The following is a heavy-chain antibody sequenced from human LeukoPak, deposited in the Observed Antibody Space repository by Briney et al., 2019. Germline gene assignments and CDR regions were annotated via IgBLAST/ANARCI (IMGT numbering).Heavy chain of an antibody. D-gene: IGHD3-16*02. V-gene: IGHV1-2*02. CDR1: GYTFTGYY. J-gene: IGHJ3*01. Sequence: ASVKVSCKASGYTFTGYYMHWVRQAPGQGLEWMGWINPNSGGTNYAQKFQGRVTMTRDTSISTAYMELSRLRSGDTAVYYCARGVMITFGGVIARESWGQGTMVTVSS. CDR3: ARGVMITFGGVIARES. CDR2: INPNSGGT.